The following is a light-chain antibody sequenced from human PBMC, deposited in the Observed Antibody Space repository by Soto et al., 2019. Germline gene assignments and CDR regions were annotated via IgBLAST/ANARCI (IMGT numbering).Light chain of an antibody. CDR2: EGS. CDR3: CSYAGSSTLYVV. V-gene: IGLV2-23*01. CDR1: SRDVGSYNL. Sequence: QSVLTQPASVSGSPGQSITISCTGTSRDVGSYNLVSWYQQHPGKAPKLMIYEGSKRPSGVSNRFSGSKSGNTASLTISGLQAEDEADYYCCSYAGSSTLYVVFGGGTQLTVL. J-gene: IGLJ2*01.